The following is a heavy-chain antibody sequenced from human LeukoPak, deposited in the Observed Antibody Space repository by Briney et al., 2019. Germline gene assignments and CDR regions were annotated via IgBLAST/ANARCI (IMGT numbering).Heavy chain of an antibody. CDR1: GFTFSSYE. V-gene: IGHV3-48*03. D-gene: IGHD3-22*01. Sequence: GGSLRLSCAASGFTFSSYEMNWVRQAPGKGLEWVSYISSSGSTIYYADSVKGRFTITRDNAKNSLYLQMNSLRAEDTAVYYCARTQEWLLLRETYFDYWGQGTLVTVSS. CDR2: ISSSGSTI. CDR3: ARTQEWLLLRETYFDY. J-gene: IGHJ4*02.